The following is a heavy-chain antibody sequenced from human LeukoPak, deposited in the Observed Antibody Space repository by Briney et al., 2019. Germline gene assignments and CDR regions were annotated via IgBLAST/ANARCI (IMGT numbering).Heavy chain of an antibody. V-gene: IGHV1-18*01. CDR1: GYTFATYG. J-gene: IGHJ4*02. CDR3: AKVAGDRMDY. CDR2: ISANTGKT. D-gene: IGHD6-13*01. Sequence: ASVKVSCKASGYTFATYGFCWVRPAPGHGLDWMGWISANTGKTDYAQKFQGRVTMTTDTSTSTAYMELRSLRPDDTAVYYCAKVAGDRMDYWGQGTLLTVSS.